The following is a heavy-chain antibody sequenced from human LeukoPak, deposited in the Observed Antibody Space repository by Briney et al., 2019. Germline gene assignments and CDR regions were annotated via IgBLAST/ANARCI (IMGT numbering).Heavy chain of an antibody. V-gene: IGHV1-2*04. CDR2: INPNSGGT. D-gene: IGHD3-10*01. CDR3: ARDRRYYGSGPFYYYYGMDV. CDR1: GYTFTGYY. Sequence: ASVKVSCKASGYTFTGYYMHWVRQAPGQGLEWMGWINPNSGGTNYAQKFQGWVTMTRDTSISTAYMELSRLRSDDTAVYYCARDRRYYGSGPFYYYYGMDVWGQGTTVTVSS. J-gene: IGHJ6*02.